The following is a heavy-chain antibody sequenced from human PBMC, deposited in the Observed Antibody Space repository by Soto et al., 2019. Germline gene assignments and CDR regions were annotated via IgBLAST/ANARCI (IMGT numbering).Heavy chain of an antibody. CDR2: INPADSDI. D-gene: IGHD3-16*01. J-gene: IGHJ4*02. Sequence: ESLRISCRGDGDSFARNWIGWVRQMPGKGLEWMGIINPADSDIKYSPSFQGQVTISADKSIGTAYLQWSSLKASDTAMYYCARHQRDDASRKIDCWGQGTLVTVSS. V-gene: IGHV5-51*01. CDR3: ARHQRDDASRKIDC. CDR1: GDSFARNW.